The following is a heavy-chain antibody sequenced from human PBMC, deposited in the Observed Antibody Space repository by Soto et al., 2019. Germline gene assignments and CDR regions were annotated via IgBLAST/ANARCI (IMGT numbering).Heavy chain of an antibody. J-gene: IGHJ6*02. V-gene: IGHV4-30-4*01. CDR2: IYYSGST. CDR3: ARDYYGSGTPWAYYYYGMDV. D-gene: IGHD3-10*01. CDR1: GGSISSGDYY. Sequence: SETLSLTCTVSGGSISSGDYYWSWIRQPPGKGLEWIGYIYYSGSTYYNPSLKSRVTISVDTSKNQFSLKLSSVTAADTAVYYCARDYYGSGTPWAYYYYGMDVWGQGTTVTVSS.